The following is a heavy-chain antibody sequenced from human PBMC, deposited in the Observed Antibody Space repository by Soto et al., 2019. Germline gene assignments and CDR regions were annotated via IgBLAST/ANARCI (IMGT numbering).Heavy chain of an antibody. CDR1: GFTFSSYG. J-gene: IGHJ4*02. D-gene: IGHD5-12*01. CDR3: ARDVRGYSGYDLLDY. Sequence: PGGSLRLSCAASGFTFSSYGMHWVRQAPGKGLEWVAVIWYDGSNKYYADSVKGRFTISRDNSKNTLYLQMNSLSAEDTAVYYCARDVRGYSGYDLLDYWGQGTLVTVSS. V-gene: IGHV3-33*01. CDR2: IWYDGSNK.